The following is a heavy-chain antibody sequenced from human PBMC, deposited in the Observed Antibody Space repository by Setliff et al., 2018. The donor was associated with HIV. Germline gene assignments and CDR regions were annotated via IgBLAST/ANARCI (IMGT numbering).Heavy chain of an antibody. Sequence: SETLSLTCTVSRGSINSGGSYWSWIRQHPGKGLEWIGYIYYSGNTYYNPSLKSRVTISVDTSKNQFSLKLSSVTAADTAVYYCARDPRYYYYYMDVWGKGTTVTVSS. CDR1: RGSINSGGSY. J-gene: IGHJ6*03. CDR2: IYYSGNT. CDR3: ARDPRYYYYYMDV. V-gene: IGHV4-31*03.